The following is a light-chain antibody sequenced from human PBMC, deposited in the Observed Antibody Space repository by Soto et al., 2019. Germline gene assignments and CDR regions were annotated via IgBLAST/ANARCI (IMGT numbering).Light chain of an antibody. V-gene: IGLV2-14*01. Sequence: QSALTQPASVSGSPGQSITISCTGTSSDVGGYNSVSWYQQHPGKAPKLILYDVTDRPSGVSYRFSGSKSGNTASLTISGLQASDEADYFCSSITSSMTNVFGSGTKVPVL. J-gene: IGLJ1*01. CDR1: SSDVGGYNS. CDR3: SSITSSMTNV. CDR2: DVT.